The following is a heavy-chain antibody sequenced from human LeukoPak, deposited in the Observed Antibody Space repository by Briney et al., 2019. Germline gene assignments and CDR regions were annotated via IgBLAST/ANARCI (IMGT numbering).Heavy chain of an antibody. D-gene: IGHD1-14*01. CDR2: INPNSGGT. V-gene: IGHV1-2*02. CDR3: AREDSSVSDFDY. J-gene: IGHJ4*02. Sequence: ASVTVSCKASGYTFTGYYMHWVRQAPGQGLEWMGWINPNSGGTNYAQKLQGRVTMTRDTSISTAYMELSRLRSDDTAVYYCAREDSSVSDFDYWGQGTLVTVSS. CDR1: GYTFTGYY.